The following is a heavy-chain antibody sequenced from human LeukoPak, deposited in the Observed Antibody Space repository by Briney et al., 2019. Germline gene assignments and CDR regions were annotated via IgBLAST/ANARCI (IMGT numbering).Heavy chain of an antibody. CDR3: ARDNVVVPAAAYYYYYGMDV. CDR1: GFTVSGNY. Sequence: GGSLRLSCAASGFTVSGNYMSWVRQAPGKGLEWVSTIYSGGSTYYADSVKGRFTISRDNAKNSLYLQMNSLRAEDTAVYYCARDNVVVPAAAYYYYYGMDVWGQGTTVTVSS. D-gene: IGHD2-2*01. CDR2: IYSGGST. J-gene: IGHJ6*02. V-gene: IGHV3-53*01.